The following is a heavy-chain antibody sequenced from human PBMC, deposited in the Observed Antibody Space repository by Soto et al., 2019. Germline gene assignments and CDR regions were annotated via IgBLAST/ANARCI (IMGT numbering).Heavy chain of an antibody. Sequence: KPSETLSLTCTVSSSSVSSYYWNWIRQSPGKGLEWIGYIYYSGYTNYNPSLKSRITISVDTSKNQFSLKLSSVTPADTAVYYCAGGGMTTVPYWGQGXLVTVYS. D-gene: IGHD4-17*01. V-gene: IGHV4-59*02. CDR2: IYYSGYT. CDR3: AGGGMTTVPY. CDR1: SSSVSSYY. J-gene: IGHJ4*02.